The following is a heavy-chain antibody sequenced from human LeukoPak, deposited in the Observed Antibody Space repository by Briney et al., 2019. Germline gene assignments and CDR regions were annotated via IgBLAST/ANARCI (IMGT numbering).Heavy chain of an antibody. CDR3: ARHKYAEFGLGIDS. D-gene: IGHD3-10*01. Sequence: KASENLSLTCTVFGDSKNGFHWSWIRQPPGEGLEWIGCVSYSGSTDYNPSLKSRVTISLDTSKSQLSLILRSVTAADTAVYYCARHKYAEFGLGIDSWGQGTLVSVSS. J-gene: IGHJ4*02. CDR2: VSYSGST. CDR1: GDSKNGFH. V-gene: IGHV4-59*08.